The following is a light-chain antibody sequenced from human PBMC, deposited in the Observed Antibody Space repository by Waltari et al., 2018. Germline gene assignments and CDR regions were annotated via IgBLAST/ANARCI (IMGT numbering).Light chain of an antibody. J-gene: IGLJ1*01. CDR1: SSDIGNYNL. CDR2: EVS. CDR3: CSYAGSSTYV. V-gene: IGLV2-23*02. Sequence: QSALTQPASVSGSPGQSITISCTGTSSDIGNYNLVSWYQQHPGKAPKLVIYEVSQRPSGVSNRFSVSKSGNTASLTISGLQAEDEADYYCCSYAGSSTYVFGTGTKVTVL.